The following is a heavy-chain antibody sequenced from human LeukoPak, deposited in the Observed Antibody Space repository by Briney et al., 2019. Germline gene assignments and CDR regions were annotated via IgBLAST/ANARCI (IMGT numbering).Heavy chain of an antibody. D-gene: IGHD3-10*01. V-gene: IGHV3-7*01. Sequence: GGSLRLSCAASGFTFSGFWMKWVRQAPGKGLEWVANINEDESQKYYVDSVKGRFTISRDNAKNSLYLQMNSLRAEDTAVYYCARGHHTRGFYDYWGQGTLVTVSS. CDR3: ARGHHTRGFYDY. CDR2: INEDESQK. CDR1: GFTFSGFW. J-gene: IGHJ4*02.